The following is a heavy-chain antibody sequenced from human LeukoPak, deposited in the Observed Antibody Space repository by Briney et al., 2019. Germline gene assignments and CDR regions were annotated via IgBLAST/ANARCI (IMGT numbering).Heavy chain of an antibody. CDR3: ARGIDKYSSSSS. V-gene: IGHV1-69*05. CDR1: GYTFITYG. D-gene: IGHD6-6*01. CDR2: IIPIFGTA. J-gene: IGHJ4*02. Sequence: SVKVSCKASGYTFITYGISWVRQAPGQGLEWMGRIIPIFGTANYAQKFQGRVTITTDESTSTAYMELSSLRSEDTAVYYCARGIDKYSSSSSWGQGTLVTVSS.